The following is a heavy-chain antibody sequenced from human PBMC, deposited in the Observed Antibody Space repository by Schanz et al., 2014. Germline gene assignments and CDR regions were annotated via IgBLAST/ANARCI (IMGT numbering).Heavy chain of an antibody. CDR2: ISYHGSEK. CDR3: AGDWASGRYYSDY. Sequence: QVQLVESGGGVVQPGNSLRLSCAASGFIFSGYAMIWVRQAPGKGLEWVAVISYHGSEKYYADSVKGRFTISRDNSKNTLYLQMNSLRTEDTAVYYCAGDWASGRYYSDYWGQGTLVTVSS. J-gene: IGHJ4*02. D-gene: IGHD1-26*01. V-gene: IGHV3-30*04. CDR1: GFIFSGYA.